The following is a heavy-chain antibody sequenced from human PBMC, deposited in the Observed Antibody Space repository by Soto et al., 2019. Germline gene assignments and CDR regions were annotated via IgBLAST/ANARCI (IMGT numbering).Heavy chain of an antibody. CDR1: GFTFSSYA. CDR2: ISSNGGST. CDR3: VKGKTYYYDSSGLPTGGMDV. Sequence: GGSLRLSCSASGFTFSSYAMHWVRQAPGKGLEYVSAISSNGGSTYYADSVKGRFTISRDNSKNTLYPQMSSLRAEDTAVYYCVKGKTYYYDSSGLPTGGMDVWGQGTTVTVSS. V-gene: IGHV3-64D*08. D-gene: IGHD3-22*01. J-gene: IGHJ6*02.